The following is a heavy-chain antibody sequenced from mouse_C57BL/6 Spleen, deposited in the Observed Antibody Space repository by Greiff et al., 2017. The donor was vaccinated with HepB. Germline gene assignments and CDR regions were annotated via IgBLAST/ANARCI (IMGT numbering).Heavy chain of an antibody. V-gene: IGHV1-85*01. Sequence: QVQLKESGPELVKPGASVKLSCKASGYTFTSYDINWVKQRPGQGLEWIGWIYPRDGSTKYNEKFKGKATLTVDTSSSTAYMELHSLTSEDSAVYFCARGHYYGSSWFAYWGQGTLVTVSA. J-gene: IGHJ3*01. CDR1: GYTFTSYD. CDR2: IYPRDGST. D-gene: IGHD1-1*01. CDR3: ARGHYYGSSWFAY.